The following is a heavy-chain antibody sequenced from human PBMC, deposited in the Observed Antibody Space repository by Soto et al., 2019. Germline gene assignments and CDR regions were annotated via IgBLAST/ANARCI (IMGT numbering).Heavy chain of an antibody. J-gene: IGHJ6*02. Sequence: QVQLVESGGGVVQPGRSLRLSCAASGFTFSSYGMHWVRQAPGKGLEWVAVISYDGSNKYYADSVKGRFTISRDNSKNTXXLXMXXLRAEDTAVYYCAKDRRVVVAATRGAMYYYYGMDVWGQGTTVTVSS. CDR3: AKDRRVVVAATRGAMYYYYGMDV. CDR1: GFTFSSYG. D-gene: IGHD2-15*01. CDR2: ISYDGSNK. V-gene: IGHV3-30*18.